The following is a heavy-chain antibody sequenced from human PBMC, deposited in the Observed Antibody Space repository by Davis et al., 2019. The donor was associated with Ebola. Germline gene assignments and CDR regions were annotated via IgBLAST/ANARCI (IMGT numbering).Heavy chain of an antibody. CDR1: GYTFTTYA. D-gene: IGHD2-21*02. J-gene: IGHJ5*02. CDR2: INGGNGNT. Sequence: AASVKVSCKASGYTFTTYAMHWVRQAPGQRLEWMGWINGGNGNTKYSQKFQGRVTITRDTSASTAYMELSSLRSEDPAVYYCARGTLFLIVGVTAIPFDPWGQGTLVTGSS. V-gene: IGHV1-3*01. CDR3: ARGTLFLIVGVTAIPFDP.